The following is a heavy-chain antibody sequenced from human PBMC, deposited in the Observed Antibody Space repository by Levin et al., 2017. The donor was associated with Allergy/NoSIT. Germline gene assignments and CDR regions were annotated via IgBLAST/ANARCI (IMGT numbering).Heavy chain of an antibody. V-gene: IGHV3-30*18. CDR3: AKGGDFDY. Sequence: GGSLRPSCAASGFTFSIYGIQWVRQAPGKGLEWVALITSDGSNKYYADPVKGRFTISRDNSKNTVYLQMNSLRAEDTAVYYCAKGGDFDYWGLGTVVTVSS. CDR2: ITSDGSNK. D-gene: IGHD1-26*01. CDR1: GFTFSIYG. J-gene: IGHJ4*02.